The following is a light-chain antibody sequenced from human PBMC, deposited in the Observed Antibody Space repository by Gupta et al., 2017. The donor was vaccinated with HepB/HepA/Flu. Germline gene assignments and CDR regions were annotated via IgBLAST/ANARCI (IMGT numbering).Light chain of an antibody. V-gene: IGKV3-11*01. CDR1: QSVSNS. Sequence: EIVLTQSPATLSLSPGERATLSCRASQSVSNSLAWFKQKPGQAPRLLIYGASNRATGITARFSGSGFGKDFPLTISSREPEDFAVYYCQQQNNWPYCTFGHRTKVDIK. CDR2: GAS. CDR3: QQQNNWPYCT. J-gene: IGKJ3*01.